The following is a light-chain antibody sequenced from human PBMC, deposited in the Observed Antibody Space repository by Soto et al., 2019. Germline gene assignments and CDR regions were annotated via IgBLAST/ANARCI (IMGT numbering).Light chain of an antibody. J-gene: IGKJ2*01. CDR2: GAS. CDR1: QSVSSSY. CDR3: QQYGSSPPYT. Sequence: EIVLTQSPGTLSLSPGERATLSCRASQSVSSSYLAWYQQKPGQAPRLLIYGASSRSTGIPDRFSGSGSGTDFTLTISSLEPEDFAMYYCQQYGSSPPYTLGQGTKLEIK. V-gene: IGKV3-20*01.